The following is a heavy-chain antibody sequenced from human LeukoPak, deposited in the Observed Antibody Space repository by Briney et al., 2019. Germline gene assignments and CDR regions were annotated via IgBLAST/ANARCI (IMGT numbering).Heavy chain of an antibody. Sequence: GGSLRLSCAASGFTVSSNYMSWVRQAPGKGLEWVSVIYSGGSTYYADSVKGRFTISRDNSKNTLYLQMNSLRAEDTAVYYCARRGLNYYYYYMDVWGKGTTVTISS. CDR2: IYSGGST. CDR3: ARRGLNYYYYYMDV. D-gene: IGHD3-10*01. V-gene: IGHV3-53*01. J-gene: IGHJ6*03. CDR1: GFTVSSNY.